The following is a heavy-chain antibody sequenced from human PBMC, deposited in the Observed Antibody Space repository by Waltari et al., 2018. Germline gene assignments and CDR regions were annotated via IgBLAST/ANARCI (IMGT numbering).Heavy chain of an antibody. Sequence: EVQLVESGGGLVQPGGSLRLYCAASGITFNTHWMHWVRQAPGKGLVWVSRINSEGSSTSYADSVKGRFTISRDNAKNTLYLEMKSLRAEDTAVYYCAAPGGNDLEYLQRWGQGTLVTVSS. V-gene: IGHV3-74*01. CDR1: GITFNTHW. CDR3: AAPGGNDLEYLQR. D-gene: IGHD2-15*01. CDR2: INSEGSST. J-gene: IGHJ1*01.